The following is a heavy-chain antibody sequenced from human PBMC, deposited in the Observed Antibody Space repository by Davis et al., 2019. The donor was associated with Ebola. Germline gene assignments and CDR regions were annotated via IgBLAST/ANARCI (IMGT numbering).Heavy chain of an antibody. V-gene: IGHV3-48*03. CDR1: GFTFSSYE. CDR2: ISSSGSTI. D-gene: IGHD4-17*01. CDR3: ARKVYGDFFYYYYGMDV. Sequence: GESLKISCAASGFTFSSYEMNWVRQAPGKGLEWVSYISSSGSTIYYADSVKGRFTISRDNAKNSLYLQMNSLRAEDTAVYYCARKVYGDFFYYYYGMDVWGQGTTVTVSS. J-gene: IGHJ6*02.